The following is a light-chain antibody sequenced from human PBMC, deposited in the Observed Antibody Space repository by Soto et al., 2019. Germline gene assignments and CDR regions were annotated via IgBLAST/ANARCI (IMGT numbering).Light chain of an antibody. CDR1: SSDVGGYNY. CDR2: EVS. J-gene: IGLJ1*01. Sequence: QSLLTQPASVPGSPGQSITISCTGASSDVGGYNYVSWYQQHLGKAPKLMIYEVSNRPSGISNRFSGSKSGNAASLTISGLQAEDEADYYCSSYTTSRTYVFGTGTKVTVL. V-gene: IGLV2-14*01. CDR3: SSYTTSRTYV.